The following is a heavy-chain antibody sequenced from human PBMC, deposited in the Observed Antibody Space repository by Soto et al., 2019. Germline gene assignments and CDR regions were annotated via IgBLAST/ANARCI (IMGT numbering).Heavy chain of an antibody. CDR1: GFTFSSYG. J-gene: IGHJ3*02. V-gene: IGHV3-33*01. CDR3: ARAFTIFGVVGDDAFDI. Sequence: QVQLVESGGGVVQPGRSLRLSCAASGFTFSSYGMHWVRQAPGKGLEWVAVIWYDGSNKYYADSVKGRFTISRDNSKNTLDLQMNSLRAEDTAVYYCARAFTIFGVVGDDAFDIWGQGTMVTVSS. D-gene: IGHD3-3*01. CDR2: IWYDGSNK.